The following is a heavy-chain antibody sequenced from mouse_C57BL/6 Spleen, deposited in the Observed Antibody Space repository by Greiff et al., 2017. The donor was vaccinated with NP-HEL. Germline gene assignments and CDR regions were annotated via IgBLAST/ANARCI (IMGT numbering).Heavy chain of an antibody. V-gene: IGHV1-59*01. Sequence: QVQLKQPGAELVRPGTSVKLSCKASGYTFTSYWMHWVKQRPGQGLEWIGVIDPSDSYTNYNQKFKGKATLTVDTSSSTAYMQLSSLTSEDSAVYYCARYYGYDWVYWYFDVWGTGTTVTVSS. CDR3: ARYYGYDWVYWYFDV. D-gene: IGHD2-2*01. CDR2: IDPSDSYT. CDR1: GYTFTSYW. J-gene: IGHJ1*03.